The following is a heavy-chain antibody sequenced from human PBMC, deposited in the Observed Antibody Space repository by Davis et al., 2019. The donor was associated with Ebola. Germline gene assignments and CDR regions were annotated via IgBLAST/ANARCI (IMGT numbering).Heavy chain of an antibody. CDR3: ARGRDGEWLSRHNWFDP. CDR1: GGSFSGYY. Sequence: PSETLSLTCAVYGGSFSGYYWSWIRQPPGKGLEWIGEINHSGSTNYNPSLKSRVTISVDTSKNQFSLKLSSVTAADTAVYYCARGRDGEWLSRHNWFDPWGQGTLVTVSS. CDR2: INHSGST. V-gene: IGHV4-34*01. D-gene: IGHD3-3*01. J-gene: IGHJ5*02.